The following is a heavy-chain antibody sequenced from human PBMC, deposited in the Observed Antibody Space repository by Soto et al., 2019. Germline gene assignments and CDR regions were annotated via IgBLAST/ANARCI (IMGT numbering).Heavy chain of an antibody. CDR3: AKDLSAPGSTTVTH. D-gene: IGHD4-17*01. Sequence: EVQLLESGGGLVQPGESLRLSCAASGFTFSSYAMSWVRQAPGKGLEWVSAISGSGGSTYYADSVKGRFTISRDNSKNTLYLQMNILRAEDTAVYYCAKDLSAPGSTTVTHWGQGTLVTVSS. CDR2: ISGSGGST. J-gene: IGHJ4*02. CDR1: GFTFSSYA. V-gene: IGHV3-23*01.